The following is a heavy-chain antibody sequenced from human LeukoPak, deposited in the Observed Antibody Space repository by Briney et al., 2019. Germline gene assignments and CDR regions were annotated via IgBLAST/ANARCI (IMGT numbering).Heavy chain of an antibody. V-gene: IGHV3-7*01. CDR2: INPDGSDT. CDR1: GFTFSSYW. CDR3: VRWGVEAGMDS. D-gene: IGHD6-19*01. J-gene: IGHJ4*02. Sequence: GGSLRLSCEASGFTFSSYWMGWARQAPGKGLEWVANINPDGSDTYYVDSVKGRFTISRDNAKESMFLQMNSLRVEETSVYYYVRWGVEAGMDSWGQGTLVTVSS.